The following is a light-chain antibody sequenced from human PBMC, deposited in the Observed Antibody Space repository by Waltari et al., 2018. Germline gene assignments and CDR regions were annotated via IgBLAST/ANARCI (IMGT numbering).Light chain of an antibody. J-gene: IGLJ1*01. V-gene: IGLV2-14*01. CDR2: EVS. CDR3: SSYTSSSTNV. Sequence: QSALTQPASVSGSPGQSITISCTGTSRDVGGYNYVSWYQQHPDKAPKLMIYEVSNRPSGVSNRFSGSKSGNTASLTISGLQAEDEADYYCSSYTSSSTNVFGTGTKVTVL. CDR1: SRDVGGYNY.